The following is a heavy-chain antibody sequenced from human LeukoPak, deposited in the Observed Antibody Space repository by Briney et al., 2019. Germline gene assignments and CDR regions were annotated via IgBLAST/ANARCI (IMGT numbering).Heavy chain of an antibody. CDR1: GGSISSYY. V-gene: IGHV4-59*01. D-gene: IGHD3-10*01. CDR2: IYYSGST. CDR3: ARASFGGLFDY. Sequence: SETLSLTCTVSGGSISSYYWSWIRQPPGKGLEWIGYIYYSGSTNYNPSLKSRVTISVDTSKNQFSLKLSSVTVADTAVYYCARASFGGLFDYWGQGTLVTVSS. J-gene: IGHJ4*02.